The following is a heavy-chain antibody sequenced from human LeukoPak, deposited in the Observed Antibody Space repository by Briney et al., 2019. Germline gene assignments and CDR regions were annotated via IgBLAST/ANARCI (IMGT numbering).Heavy chain of an antibody. V-gene: IGHV3-30*02. CDR1: GFTFNSYG. CDR2: IRFDGSDK. D-gene: IGHD3-3*01. J-gene: IGHJ4*02. CDR3: AKGSGFFLDY. Sequence: GTSLRLSCAASGFTFNSYGMHWVRQAPGKGLEWVAFIRFDGSDKYYADSVKGRFTISRDNSKNTLYLQMNSLRAEDTAVYYCAKGSGFFLDYWGQGTLVTISS.